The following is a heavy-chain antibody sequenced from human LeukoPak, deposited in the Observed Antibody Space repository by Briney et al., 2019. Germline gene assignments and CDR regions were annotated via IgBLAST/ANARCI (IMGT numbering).Heavy chain of an antibody. D-gene: IGHD3-3*02. V-gene: IGHV4-34*01. Sequence: SETLSLTCAVYGGSFSGYYWSWIRQPPGKGLEWIGEINHSGSTNYNPSLKSRVTISVDTSKNQFSLKLSSVTAADTAVYYCARGARVHFWSGYYPPPYYFVYWGQGTLVTVSS. CDR2: INHSGST. CDR3: ARGARVHFWSGYYPPPYYFVY. J-gene: IGHJ4*02. CDR1: GGSFSGYY.